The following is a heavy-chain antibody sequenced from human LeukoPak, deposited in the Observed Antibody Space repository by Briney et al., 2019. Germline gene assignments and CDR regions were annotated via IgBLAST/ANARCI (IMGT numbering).Heavy chain of an antibody. CDR3: ARAVAAQDYMDV. CDR1: GFTFSSYA. V-gene: IGHV3-30*14. CDR2: ISYDGSNK. D-gene: IGHD6-6*01. Sequence: GGSLRLSCAASGFTFSSYAMHWVRQAPGKGLEWVAVISYDGSNKYYADSVKGRFTISRDNSKNTLYLQMNSLRAEDTAVYYCARAVAAQDYMDVWGKGTTVTVSS. J-gene: IGHJ6*03.